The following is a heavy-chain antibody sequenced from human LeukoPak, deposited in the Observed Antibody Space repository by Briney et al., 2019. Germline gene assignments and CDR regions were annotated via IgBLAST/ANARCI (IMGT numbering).Heavy chain of an antibody. CDR1: GFTFDDYA. CDR3: AKDMKRWGCSSTSCRAFDY. V-gene: IGHV3-9*01. J-gene: IGHJ4*02. D-gene: IGHD2-2*01. CDR2: ISWNSGSI. Sequence: GRSLRLSCAASGFTFDDYAMHWVRHAPWKGLEWVSGISWNSGSISYADSVKGRFTISRDNAKNSLYLQMNSLRAEDTALYYCAKDMKRWGCSSTSCRAFDYWGQGTLVTVSS.